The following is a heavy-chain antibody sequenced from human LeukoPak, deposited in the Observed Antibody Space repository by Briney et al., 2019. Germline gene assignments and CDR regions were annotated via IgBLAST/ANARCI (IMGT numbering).Heavy chain of an antibody. CDR2: INHSGGT. Sequence: SETLSLTCAFYGGSFSGYYWSWIRQPPGKGLEWIGEINHSGGTKYNPSLKSRVTISLDTSKNQFSLKLSSVTAADTAVYYCARGGLKWELLPARARKSYYFDYWGQGTLVTISS. V-gene: IGHV4-34*01. CDR1: GGSFSGYY. D-gene: IGHD1-26*01. J-gene: IGHJ4*02. CDR3: ARGGLKWELLPARARKSYYFDY.